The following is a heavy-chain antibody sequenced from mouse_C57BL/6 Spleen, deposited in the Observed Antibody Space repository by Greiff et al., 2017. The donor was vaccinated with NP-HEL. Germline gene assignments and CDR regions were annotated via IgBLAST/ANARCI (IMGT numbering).Heavy chain of an antibody. CDR3: ARDLLYYYAMDY. CDR1: GYTFTSYW. V-gene: IGHV1-61*01. D-gene: IGHD1-1*01. Sequence: VQLQQPGAELVRPGSSVKLSCKASGYTFTSYWMDWVKQRPGQGLEWIGNIYPSDSETHYNQKFKDKATLTVDKSSSTAYMQLSSLTSEDSAVYYCARDLLYYYAMDYWGQGTSVTVSS. CDR2: IYPSDSET. J-gene: IGHJ4*01.